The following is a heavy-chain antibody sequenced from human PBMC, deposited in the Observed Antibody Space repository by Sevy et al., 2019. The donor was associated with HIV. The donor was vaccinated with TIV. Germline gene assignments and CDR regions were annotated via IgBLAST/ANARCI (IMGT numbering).Heavy chain of an antibody. CDR3: TTDHRRDGIVVVPFEY. Sequence: GGSLRLSCAASGGTFSNAGLSWGRQCPGKGLGWVGRGRIKSGGGATYYAKIVKGKFTISRDDSSDILYLQLNSLETEDTAVYYCTTDHRRDGIVVVPFEYWGQGTLVTVSS. D-gene: IGHD2-15*01. CDR2: GRIKSGGGAT. CDR1: GGTFSNAG. V-gene: IGHV3-15*01. J-gene: IGHJ4*02.